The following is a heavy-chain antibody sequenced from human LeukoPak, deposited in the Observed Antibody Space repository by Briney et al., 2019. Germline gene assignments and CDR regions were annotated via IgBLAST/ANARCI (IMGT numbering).Heavy chain of an antibody. D-gene: IGHD6-13*01. CDR2: INHSGST. J-gene: IGHJ4*02. CDR3: ARFATSAAGNRYYFDY. V-gene: IGHV4-34*01. CDR1: GGSFSGYY. Sequence: SETLSLTCAVYGGSFSGYYWSWIRQPPGKGLEWIGEINHSGSTNYNPSLKSRVTISVDTSKNQFSLKLSSVTAADTVVYYCARFATSAAGNRYYFDYWGQGTLVTVSS.